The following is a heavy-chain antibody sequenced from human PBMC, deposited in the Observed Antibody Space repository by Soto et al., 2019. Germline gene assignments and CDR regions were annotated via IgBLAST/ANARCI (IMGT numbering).Heavy chain of an antibody. Sequence: EVQLVESGGGLVQPGGSLRLSCVASGFTFSNYAMHWVRQASGKGLECVSVISGNGDTTYYANSVKDRFTISRDNSKDTLYLQMGSLRADDMAVYYCARAWRADVWGQGTTVAVSS. CDR2: ISGNGDTT. V-gene: IGHV3-64*01. J-gene: IGHJ6*02. CDR3: ARAWRADV. CDR1: GFTFSNYA.